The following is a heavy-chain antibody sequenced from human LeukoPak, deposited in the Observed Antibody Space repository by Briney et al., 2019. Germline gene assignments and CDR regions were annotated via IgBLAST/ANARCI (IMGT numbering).Heavy chain of an antibody. CDR2: FYYSEST. D-gene: IGHD5-18*01. V-gene: IGHV4-39*01. Sequence: SETLSLTCTVSGGSISSSTYYWGWIRQPPGKGLEWIGSFYYSESTYYNPSLKSRVTISVDTSKNQFSLNLTSVTAADTAVYYCARRYNYGYFDYWGQGTLVIVSS. CDR3: ARRYNYGYFDY. CDR1: GGSISSSTYY. J-gene: IGHJ4*02.